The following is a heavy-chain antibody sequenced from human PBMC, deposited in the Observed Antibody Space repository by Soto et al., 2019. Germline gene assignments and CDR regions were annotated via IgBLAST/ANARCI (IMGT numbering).Heavy chain of an antibody. CDR1: GYTFTSYD. CDR2: MNPNSGNT. CDR3: ARMTTAGYYYYYYGMDV. D-gene: IGHD4-17*01. Sequence: ASVKVSCKASGYTFTSYDINWVRQATGQGLEWMGWMNPNSGNTGYAQKFQGRVTMTRNTSISTAYMELSSLRSEDTAVYYCARMTTAGYYYYYYGMDVWGQGTTVTV. J-gene: IGHJ6*02. V-gene: IGHV1-8*01.